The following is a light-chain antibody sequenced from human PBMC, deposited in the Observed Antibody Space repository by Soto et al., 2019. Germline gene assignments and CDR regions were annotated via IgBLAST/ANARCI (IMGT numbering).Light chain of an antibody. CDR2: GYK. V-gene: IGLV1-40*02. Sequence: QSVLTHPPSVSGAPGQRITISCTGTSSNVGAGYDVHWYQHLPGRAPRLLVYGYKNRASGIPDRFSVSRSGTSDSLAITGLQAEDEAEYFCQSFDISLRGFVFGGGTKLTVL. CDR1: SSNVGAGYD. J-gene: IGLJ1*01. CDR3: QSFDISLRGFV.